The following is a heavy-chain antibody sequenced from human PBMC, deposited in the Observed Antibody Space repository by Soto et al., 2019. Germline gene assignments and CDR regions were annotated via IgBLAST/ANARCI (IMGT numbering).Heavy chain of an antibody. V-gene: IGHV3-74*01. Sequence: EVQLVESGGGLVQPGGSPRLACAVSGFTFSSYWMHWVRQAPGKGLVWVSRIKTDGSSTSYADSVKGRFTISGYKAKYSLYLQLNSLRAEDTAVYYCARVGSGSYWFDYWGQGTLVTVSS. J-gene: IGHJ4*02. D-gene: IGHD1-26*01. CDR2: IKTDGSST. CDR1: GFTFSSYW. CDR3: ARVGSGSYWFDY.